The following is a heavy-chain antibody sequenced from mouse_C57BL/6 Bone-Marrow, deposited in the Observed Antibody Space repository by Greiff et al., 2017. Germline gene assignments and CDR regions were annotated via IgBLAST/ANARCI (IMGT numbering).Heavy chain of an antibody. CDR3: AVITRIVADFDY. Sequence: QVQLQQSGAELVKPGASVKLSCKASGYTFTSYWMHWVKQRPGQGLEWIGRIHPSDSDTNYNQKFKGQATLTVDKSSSTAYMQLSSLTSEDSAVYYCAVITRIVADFDYWGQGTTLTVSS. CDR1: GYTFTSYW. V-gene: IGHV1-74*01. CDR2: IHPSDSDT. J-gene: IGHJ2*01. D-gene: IGHD1-1*01.